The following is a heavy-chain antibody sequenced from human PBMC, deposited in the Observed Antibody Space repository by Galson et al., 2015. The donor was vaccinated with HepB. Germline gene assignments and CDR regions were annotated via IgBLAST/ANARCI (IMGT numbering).Heavy chain of an antibody. Sequence: SLRLSCAASGFTFSDFAMNWVRQAPGKGLHWLSFISSSSRTISYAESVKGRFTISRDNAWNSLYLQMNSLIAEDTAVYYCTKDLGSGYYSIDYWGQGTPVTVSS. V-gene: IGHV3-48*01. CDR2: ISSSSRTI. CDR1: GFTFSDFA. D-gene: IGHD3-22*01. CDR3: TKDLGSGYYSIDY. J-gene: IGHJ4*02.